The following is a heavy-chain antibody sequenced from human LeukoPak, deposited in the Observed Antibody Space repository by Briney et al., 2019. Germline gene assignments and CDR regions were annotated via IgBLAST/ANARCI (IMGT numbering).Heavy chain of an antibody. Sequence: SETLSLTCTVSGGSISSYYWSWIRQPPRKGLEWIGYIHYTGSTNYNPSLKSRVTISVDTSKNQFSLKLSSVTAADTAVYYCARRKVRGVISNWFDPWGQGTLVTVSS. CDR3: ARRKVRGVISNWFDP. CDR1: GGSISSYY. CDR2: IHYTGST. J-gene: IGHJ5*02. V-gene: IGHV4-59*12. D-gene: IGHD3-10*01.